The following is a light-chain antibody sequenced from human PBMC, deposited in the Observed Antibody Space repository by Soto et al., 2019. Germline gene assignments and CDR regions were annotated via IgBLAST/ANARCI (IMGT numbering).Light chain of an antibody. Sequence: EIVLTQSPGTLSLSPGERATLSCRASQSVSSSYLAWYQQKPGQAPRLLIYGASSRATGIPDRFSGSGSGTVFTLTIRRLEPEDFAVYYCQQYGSSPGFTFGPGTKVDIK. V-gene: IGKV3-20*01. CDR2: GAS. J-gene: IGKJ3*01. CDR3: QQYGSSPGFT. CDR1: QSVSSSY.